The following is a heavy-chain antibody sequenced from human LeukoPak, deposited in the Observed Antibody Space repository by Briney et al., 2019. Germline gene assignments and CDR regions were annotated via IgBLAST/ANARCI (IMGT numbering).Heavy chain of an antibody. D-gene: IGHD6-13*01. J-gene: IGHJ4*02. Sequence: GGSLRLSCEGSGFTFSNYWMNWVRLAPGKGLEWVANINKDGRDKNYLDSVKGRFTISRDNAKNSQYLQMDSLRVEDTAVYYCTTLSAAAIDYWGQGTLVTVSS. CDR2: INKDGRDK. CDR1: GFTFSNYW. CDR3: TTLSAAAIDY. V-gene: IGHV3-7*01.